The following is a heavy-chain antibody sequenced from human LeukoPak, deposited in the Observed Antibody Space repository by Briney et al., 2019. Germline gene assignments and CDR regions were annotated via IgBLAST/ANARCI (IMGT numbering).Heavy chain of an antibody. J-gene: IGHJ6*02. CDR3: ARGSPGVLRYFDWFPDYYGMDV. Sequence: GGSLRLSCAASGFTVSSNYMSWVRQAPGKGLEWVSVIYSGGSTYYADSVKGRFTISRDNSKNTLYLQMNSLRAEDTAVYYCARGSPGVLRYFDWFPDYYGMDVWGQGTTVTVSS. V-gene: IGHV3-66*01. CDR1: GFTVSSNY. D-gene: IGHD3-9*01. CDR2: IYSGGST.